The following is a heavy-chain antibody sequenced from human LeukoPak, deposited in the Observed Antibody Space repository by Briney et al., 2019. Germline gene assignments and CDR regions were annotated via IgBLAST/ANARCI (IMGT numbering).Heavy chain of an antibody. J-gene: IGHJ4*02. V-gene: IGHV3-23*01. CDR1: GFTFSSYA. D-gene: IGHD6-19*01. CDR2: ISGSGGIT. Sequence: GGSLRLSCAASGFTFSSYAMNWVRQAPGKGLEWVSAISGSGGITYYADSVKGRFTISRDNSKNALYLQMNSLRAEDTAVYYCAKRPGIAVAGSTGYWGQGTLVTVSS. CDR3: AKRPGIAVAGSTGY.